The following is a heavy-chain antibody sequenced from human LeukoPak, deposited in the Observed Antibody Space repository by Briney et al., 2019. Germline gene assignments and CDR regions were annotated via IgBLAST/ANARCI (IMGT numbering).Heavy chain of an antibody. V-gene: IGHV1-18*04. CDR3: ARDSIHSSGLSDY. CDR1: GYTFTCYY. Sequence: GASVKVSCKASGYTFTCYYMHWVRQAPGQGREWMGGIIPIFGTANYAQKLQGRVTMTTDTSTSTAYMELRSLRSDDTAVYYCARDSIHSSGLSDYWGQGTLVTVSS. D-gene: IGHD6-19*01. J-gene: IGHJ4*02. CDR2: IIPIFGTA.